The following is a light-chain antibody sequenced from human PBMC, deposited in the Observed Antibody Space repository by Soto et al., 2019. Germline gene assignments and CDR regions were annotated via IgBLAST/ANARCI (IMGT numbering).Light chain of an antibody. CDR1: QGISSW. CDR3: QQGDSFPWT. CDR2: AAS. J-gene: IGKJ1*01. V-gene: IGKV1-12*01. Sequence: DIQMTQSPSSVSASVGDRVTITCRASQGISSWLAWYQQKPGKAPNLLIYAASGLQSGVPSRFSGSRSGTDFTLTISSLQPEDFAIYFCQQGDSFPWTFGQGTKVEIK.